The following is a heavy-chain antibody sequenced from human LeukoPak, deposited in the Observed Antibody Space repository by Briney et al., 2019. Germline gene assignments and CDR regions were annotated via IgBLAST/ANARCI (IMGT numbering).Heavy chain of an antibody. CDR2: ISGSGGST. CDR3: AKGGQESSGLGFYWYFDL. CDR1: GLTFSSYA. Sequence: GGSLRLSCAASGLTFSSYAMSWVRQAPGKGLEWVSAISGSGGSTYYADSVKGRFTISRDNSKKKLYLQMNSLRAEDTAVYYCAKGGQESSGLGFYWYFDLWGRGTLVTVSS. J-gene: IGHJ2*01. V-gene: IGHV3-23*01. D-gene: IGHD6-19*01.